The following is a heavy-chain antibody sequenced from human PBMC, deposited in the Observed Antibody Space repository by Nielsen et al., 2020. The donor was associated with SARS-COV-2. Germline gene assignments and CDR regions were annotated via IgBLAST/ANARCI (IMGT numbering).Heavy chain of an antibody. CDR1: GFTFSTYA. Sequence: GESLKISCSASGFTFSTYAMHWVRQAPGKGLECVSSLSSSEYSTYYADSVKGRFTISRDNPKNTLYLQMGSLRPEDSGVYYCVRDFGGSSGYERDYWGQGTLVTVSS. CDR2: LSSSEYST. V-gene: IGHV3-64D*09. D-gene: IGHD5-12*01. J-gene: IGHJ4*02. CDR3: VRDFGGSSGYERDY.